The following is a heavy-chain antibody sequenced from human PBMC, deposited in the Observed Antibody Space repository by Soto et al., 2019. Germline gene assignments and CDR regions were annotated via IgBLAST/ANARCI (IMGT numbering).Heavy chain of an antibody. Sequence: SVKVSCKASGGTFSSCAISWVRQAPGQGLEWMGGIIPIFGTANYAQKFQGRVTITADKSTSTAYMELSSLRSEDTAVYYCARGYYVWGSYRYHFDYWGQGTLVTVSS. V-gene: IGHV1-69*06. CDR3: ARGYYVWGSYRYHFDY. CDR1: GGTFSSCA. J-gene: IGHJ4*02. D-gene: IGHD3-16*02. CDR2: IIPIFGTA.